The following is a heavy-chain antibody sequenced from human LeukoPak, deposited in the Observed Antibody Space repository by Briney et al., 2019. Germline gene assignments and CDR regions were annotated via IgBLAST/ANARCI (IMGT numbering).Heavy chain of an antibody. CDR2: IYAGGSM. Sequence: PGGSLRLSCAASGFTVSSNYISWVRQAPGHRPEWVSVIYAGGSMYYADSVKGRFTIPRDNSKNTLYLQMNSLRAEDTAVYYCARGPSNYDFWSGYRQYYYGMDVWGQGTTVTVSS. V-gene: IGHV3-53*01. D-gene: IGHD3-3*01. CDR1: GFTVSSNY. CDR3: ARGPSNYDFWSGYRQYYYGMDV. J-gene: IGHJ6*02.